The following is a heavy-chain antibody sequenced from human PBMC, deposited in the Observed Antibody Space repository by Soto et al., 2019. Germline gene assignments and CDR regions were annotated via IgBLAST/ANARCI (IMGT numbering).Heavy chain of an antibody. V-gene: IGHV4-31*03. CDR3: ARDPLGAYYDFWSGYYGYGMDV. Sequence: QVQLQESGPGLVKPSQTLSLTCTVSGGSISSGGYYWSWIRQHPGKGLEWIGYIYYSGSTYYNPSLKSRVTISVDTSKNQFSLKLSSVTAADTAVYYCARDPLGAYYDFWSGYYGYGMDVWGQGTTVTVSS. D-gene: IGHD3-3*01. CDR1: GGSISSGGYY. J-gene: IGHJ6*02. CDR2: IYYSGST.